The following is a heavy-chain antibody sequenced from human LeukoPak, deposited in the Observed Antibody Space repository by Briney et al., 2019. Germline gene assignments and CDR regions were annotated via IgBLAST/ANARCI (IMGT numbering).Heavy chain of an antibody. CDR3: AKGTSMIVVVTDSFDY. Sequence: GSLRLSCAASGFTFSSYAMSWVRQAPGKGLEWVSTISGSGGSTYYADSVKGRFTISRDNSKNTLYLQMNSLRAEDTAVYYCAKGTSMIVVVTDSFDYWGQGTLVTVSS. J-gene: IGHJ4*02. V-gene: IGHV3-23*01. D-gene: IGHD3-22*01. CDR2: ISGSGGST. CDR1: GFTFSSYA.